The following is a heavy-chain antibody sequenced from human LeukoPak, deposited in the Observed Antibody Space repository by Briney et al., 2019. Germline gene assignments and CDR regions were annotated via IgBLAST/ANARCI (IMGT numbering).Heavy chain of an antibody. CDR2: IKQDGSEK. V-gene: IGHV3-7*01. CDR1: GFTFSSYW. Sequence: PGGSLRLSCAASGFTFSSYWMSWVRQAPGKGLEWVANIKQDGSEKYYVDSVKGRFTISRDNAKNSLYLQMNSLRAEDTAVYYCARDNGYSSSWYEDYWGQGTLVTVSS. D-gene: IGHD6-13*01. CDR3: ARDNGYSSSWYEDY. J-gene: IGHJ4*02.